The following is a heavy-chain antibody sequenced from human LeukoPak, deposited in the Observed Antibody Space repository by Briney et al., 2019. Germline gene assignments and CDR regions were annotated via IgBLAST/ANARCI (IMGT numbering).Heavy chain of an antibody. CDR2: ISNSDDNT. V-gene: IGHV3-23*01. CDR3: AKATGTLGN. CDR1: GFTFSSYA. J-gene: IGHJ4*02. Sequence: GGSLRLSCAASGFTFSSYAMSWVRQAPGKGLEWVSTISNSDDNTYYADSVKGRFTISRDNSKNTLYLRMNSLTAEDTAIYYCAKATGTLGNWGQGTLVTVSS. D-gene: IGHD1-1*01.